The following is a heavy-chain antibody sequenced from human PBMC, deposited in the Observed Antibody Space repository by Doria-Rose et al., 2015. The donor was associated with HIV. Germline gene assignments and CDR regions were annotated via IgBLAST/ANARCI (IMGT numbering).Heavy chain of an antibody. V-gene: IGHV3-21*01. J-gene: IGHJ4*02. Sequence: VQLQESGGGLVRPGGSLRLSRATSGFTFSSHRINWVRQAPGKGLEWVSSISSTSAYINYADSVRCRFTISRDNARNSLYLQMDSLRAEDTAIYYCATGVTLDYWGQGTLVTVSS. CDR2: ISSTSAYI. D-gene: IGHD3-10*01. CDR3: ATGVTLDY. CDR1: GFTFSSHR.